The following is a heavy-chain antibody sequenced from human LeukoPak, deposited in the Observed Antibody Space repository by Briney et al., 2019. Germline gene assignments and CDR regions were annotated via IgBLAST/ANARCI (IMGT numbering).Heavy chain of an antibody. J-gene: IGHJ3*01. CDR3: AKDRGGSSELGDAFDV. Sequence: GRSLRLSCAASGFTFDEYALHWVRQAPGKGLEGVSGISYSSGNIGYVDSVKGGFTISRDNAKNSLYLQMNSLRVEDTALYYCAKDRGGSSELGDAFDVWGQGTMVRVSS. CDR1: GFTFDEYA. V-gene: IGHV3-9*01. D-gene: IGHD1-26*01. CDR2: ISYSSGNI.